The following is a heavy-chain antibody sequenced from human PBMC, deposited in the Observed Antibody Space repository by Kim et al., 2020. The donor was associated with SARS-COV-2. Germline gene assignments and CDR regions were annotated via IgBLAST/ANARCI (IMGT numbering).Heavy chain of an antibody. Sequence: SETLSLTCAVYGGSFSGYYWSWIRQPPGKGLEWIGEINHSGSTNYNPSLKSRVTISVDTSKNQFSLKLSSVTAADTAVYYCARTYYDILTGTGYAFDIWGQGTMVTVSS. CDR1: GGSFSGYY. V-gene: IGHV4-34*01. CDR2: INHSGST. D-gene: IGHD3-9*01. CDR3: ARTYYDILTGTGYAFDI. J-gene: IGHJ3*02.